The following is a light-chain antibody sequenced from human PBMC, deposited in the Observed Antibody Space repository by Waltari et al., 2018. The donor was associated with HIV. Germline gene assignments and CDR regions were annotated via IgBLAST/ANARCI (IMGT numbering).Light chain of an antibody. V-gene: IGLV5-45*02. Sequence: QAVLTQPSSLSASPGTSASLTCTLRSGINVGTYRLSWYQQTTGSPPQYLLRYKSDSDKQQGSGVPSRFSGSKDASANAGILLISGLQSEDEADYYCMIWHSSASVFGGGTKLTVL. CDR1: SGINVGTYR. J-gene: IGLJ2*01. CDR2: YKSDSDK. CDR3: MIWHSSASV.